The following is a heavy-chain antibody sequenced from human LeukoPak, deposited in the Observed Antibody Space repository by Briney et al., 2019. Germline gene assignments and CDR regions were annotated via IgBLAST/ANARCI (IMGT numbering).Heavy chain of an antibody. CDR2: ISGSGGST. CDR3: AKVVGGLDYYYYGMDV. V-gene: IGHV3-23*01. Sequence: GGSLRLSCAASGFTFSSYAMSWVRQAPGKALEWVSAISGSGGSTYYADSVKGRFTISRDNSKNTLYLQMNSLRAEDTAVYYCAKVVGGLDYYYYGMDVWGQGTTVTVSS. J-gene: IGHJ6*02. CDR1: GFTFSSYA.